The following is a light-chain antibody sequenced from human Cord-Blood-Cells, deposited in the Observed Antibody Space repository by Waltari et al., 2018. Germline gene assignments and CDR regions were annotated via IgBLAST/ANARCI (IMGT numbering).Light chain of an antibody. CDR1: QSVSSSY. CDR2: GAS. V-gene: IGKV3-20*01. Sequence: EIVLTQSPGTLSLSPGERATLSRRASQSVSSSYLVWYQQKPGQAPRLLIYGASSRTTGIPDRFSGSGSGTDFTLTISRLEPEDFAVYYCQQYGSPPPLTFGGGTKVEIK. J-gene: IGKJ4*01. CDR3: QQYGSPPPLT.